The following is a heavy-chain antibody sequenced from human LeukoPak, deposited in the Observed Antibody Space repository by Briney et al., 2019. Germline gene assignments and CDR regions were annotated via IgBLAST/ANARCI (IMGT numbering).Heavy chain of an antibody. D-gene: IGHD3-22*01. V-gene: IGHV3-53*01. J-gene: IGHJ4*02. CDR3: ARGDDSGYYDYFDY. Sequence: GSLRLSCAASGFTFTSYSMSRVRQAPGKGLEWVSTIYTGGNTYYAASVKGRFTISRDFSKNTVFLHMNSLRAEDTAMYYCARGDDSGYYDYFDYWGQGALVTVSS. CDR2: IYTGGNT. CDR1: GFTFTSYS.